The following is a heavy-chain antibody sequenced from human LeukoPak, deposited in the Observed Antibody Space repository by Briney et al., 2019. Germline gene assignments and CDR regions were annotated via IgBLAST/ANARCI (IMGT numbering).Heavy chain of an antibody. V-gene: IGHV3-7*01. Sequence: GGSLRLSCAASEFSFSSNWMHWVRLTPGKGLEWVAELNEDGSVKYYVDSVKGRFTISRDNARSLLFLQMYNLRSEDTGVYFCANVPRSTVSYWGGGTLVTVSS. D-gene: IGHD2-15*01. CDR1: EFSFSSNW. CDR3: ANVPRSTVSY. J-gene: IGHJ4*02. CDR2: LNEDGSVK.